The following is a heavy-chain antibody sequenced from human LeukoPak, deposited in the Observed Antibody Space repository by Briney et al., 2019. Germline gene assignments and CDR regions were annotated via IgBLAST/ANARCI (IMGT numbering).Heavy chain of an antibody. Sequence: GGSLRLSCAASGFTFSSYGTHWVRQAPGKGLEWVAFIRYDGSNKYYADSVKGRFTISRDNSKNTLYLQMNSLRAEDTAVYYCAKDLPSYCSSTSCPFDYWGQGTLVTVSS. J-gene: IGHJ4*02. V-gene: IGHV3-30*02. CDR2: IRYDGSNK. CDR1: GFTFSSYG. D-gene: IGHD2-2*01. CDR3: AKDLPSYCSSTSCPFDY.